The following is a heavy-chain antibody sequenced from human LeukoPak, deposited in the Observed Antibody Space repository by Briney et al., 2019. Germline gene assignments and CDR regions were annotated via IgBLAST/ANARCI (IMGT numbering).Heavy chain of an antibody. D-gene: IGHD3-10*01. V-gene: IGHV4-34*01. J-gene: IGHJ6*03. CDR1: GGSFSGYY. Sequence: SETLSLTCAVYGGSFSGYYWSWLRQPPGKGLEWIGEINHSGSTNYNPSLKSRVTISVDTSKNQFSLKLSSVTAADTAVYYCARDLRTYYYGSGSYPYYYYYMDVWGKGTTVTISS. CDR3: ARDLRTYYYGSGSYPYYYYYMDV. CDR2: INHSGST.